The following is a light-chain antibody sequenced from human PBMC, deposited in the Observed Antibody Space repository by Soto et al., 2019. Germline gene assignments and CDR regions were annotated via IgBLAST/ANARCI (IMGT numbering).Light chain of an antibody. CDR2: DAS. Sequence: EIVLTQSPSNMSLSPGERATLSCRASQNIGNFLAWYQHKPGQAPRLLIYDASKRATGIPARFSGSGSGTDFNLTISSLEPADFAVYYCQQRTTWPPLFAFGPGTRVDIK. J-gene: IGKJ3*01. CDR3: QQRTTWPPLFA. CDR1: QNIGNF. V-gene: IGKV3-11*01.